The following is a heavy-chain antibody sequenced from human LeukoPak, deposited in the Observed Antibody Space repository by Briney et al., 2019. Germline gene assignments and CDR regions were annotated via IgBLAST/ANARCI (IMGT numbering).Heavy chain of an antibody. Sequence: LSLTCTVSGGSISPYYWSWIRQPPGKGLEYIGYIYYSGTTDYNPSLKSRVTISVDTSKNQFSLKGITVSAADTDVYYCARIMQTPWGMHLWGQSTRVTVSS. D-gene: IGHD4-23*01. CDR3: ARIMQTPWGMHL. V-gene: IGHV4-59*01. CDR2: IYYSGTT. CDR1: GGSISPYY. J-gene: IGHJ6*02.